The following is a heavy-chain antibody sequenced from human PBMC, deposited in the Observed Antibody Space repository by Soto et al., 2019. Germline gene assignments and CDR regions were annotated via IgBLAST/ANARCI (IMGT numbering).Heavy chain of an antibody. J-gene: IGHJ6*01. Sequence: QVQLVESGGGVVQPGRSLRLSCAASGFTFSSYAMHWVRQAPGKGLEWVAVISYDGSNKYYADSVKGRFTISRDNSKNTLYLQMNSLRAEDTAVYYCARARGEYYYYGMDVW. CDR2: ISYDGSNK. D-gene: IGHD6-25*01. CDR3: ARARGEYYYYGMDV. CDR1: GFTFSSYA. V-gene: IGHV3-30-3*01.